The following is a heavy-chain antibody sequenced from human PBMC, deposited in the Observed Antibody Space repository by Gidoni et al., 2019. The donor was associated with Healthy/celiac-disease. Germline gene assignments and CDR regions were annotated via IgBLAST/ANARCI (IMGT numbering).Heavy chain of an antibody. CDR3: AREVSYYYGSGSSNYYYGMDV. CDR2: IIPIFGTA. J-gene: IGHJ6*02. CDR1: GGTFSSYA. Sequence: QVQLVQSGAEVKKPGSSVKVSCKASGGTFSSYAISWVRQAPGQGLEWMGGIIPIFGTANYAQKFQGRVTITADESTSTAYMELSSLRSEDTAVYYCAREVSYYYGSGSSNYYYGMDVWGQGTTVTVSS. D-gene: IGHD3-10*01. V-gene: IGHV1-69*01.